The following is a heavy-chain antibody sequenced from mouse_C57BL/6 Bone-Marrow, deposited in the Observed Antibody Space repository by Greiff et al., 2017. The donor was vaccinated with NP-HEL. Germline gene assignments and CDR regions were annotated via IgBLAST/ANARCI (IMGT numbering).Heavy chain of an antibody. Sequence: VQLQQSGAELARPGASVKLSCKASGYTFTSYGISWVKQRTGQGLEWIGEIYPRSGNTYYNEKFKGKATLTADKSSSTAYMELRSLTSEDSAVYFGARKGAYGNYRYFDVWGTGTTVTVSS. J-gene: IGHJ1*03. V-gene: IGHV1-81*01. D-gene: IGHD2-1*01. CDR2: IYPRSGNT. CDR1: GYTFTSYG. CDR3: ARKGAYGNYRYFDV.